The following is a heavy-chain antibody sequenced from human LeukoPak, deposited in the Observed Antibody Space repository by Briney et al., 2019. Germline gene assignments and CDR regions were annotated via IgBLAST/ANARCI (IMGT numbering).Heavy chain of an antibody. CDR2: ISSSSSYI. CDR3: ARDLNYYGSGSYYNPPYYYGMDV. J-gene: IGHJ6*02. D-gene: IGHD3-10*01. Sequence: GGSLRLSCAASGFTFSSYSMNWVSQAPGKGLEWVSSISSSSSYIYYADSVKGRFTISRDNAKNSLYLQMNSLRAEDTAVYYCARDLNYYGSGSYYNPPYYYGMDVWGQGTTVTVSS. V-gene: IGHV3-21*01. CDR1: GFTFSSYS.